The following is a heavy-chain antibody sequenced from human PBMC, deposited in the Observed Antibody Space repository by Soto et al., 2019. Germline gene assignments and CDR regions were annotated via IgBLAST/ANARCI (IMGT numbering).Heavy chain of an antibody. CDR2: IYYSGRT. CDR3: ASSVGESEY. Sequence: QVQLQESGPGLVKPSETLSLTCTVSGGSISSYYWSWIRQPPGQGLEWIGYIYYSGRTNYNPSLKSRVAISVDTSKNQFSLKMSSGSAADTAVYYCASSVGESEYWGQGTLVTVSS. CDR1: GGSISSYY. D-gene: IGHD3-16*01. J-gene: IGHJ4*02. V-gene: IGHV4-59*01.